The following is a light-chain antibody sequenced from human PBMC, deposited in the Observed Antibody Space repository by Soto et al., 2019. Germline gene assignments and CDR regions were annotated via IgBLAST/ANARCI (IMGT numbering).Light chain of an antibody. J-gene: IGKJ1*01. V-gene: IGKV1-39*01. CDR2: AAS. CDR3: QQSYSSPGT. Sequence: DIQMTQSPSSLSASVGERVTITCRASQSIDKYLNWYQHKPGKAPYLLIYAASHLRSGVPTRFSGSGTGTSFTLTISSLQYEDLATYYCQQSYSSPGTFGRGTKVEIK. CDR1: QSIDKY.